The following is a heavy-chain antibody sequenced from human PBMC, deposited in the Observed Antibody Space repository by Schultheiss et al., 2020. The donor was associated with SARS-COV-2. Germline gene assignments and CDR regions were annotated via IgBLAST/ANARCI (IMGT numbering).Heavy chain of an antibody. J-gene: IGHJ4*02. CDR2: ISYDGSNK. CDR1: GFTFSSYG. CDR3: AKGGSYAVNYFDY. V-gene: IGHV3-30*18. Sequence: GGSLRLSCAASGFTFSSYGMHWVRQAPGKGLEWVAVISYDGSNKYYADSVKGRFTISRDNSKNTLYLQMNSLRAEDTAVYYCAKGGSYAVNYFDYWGQGTLVTVSS. D-gene: IGHD1-26*01.